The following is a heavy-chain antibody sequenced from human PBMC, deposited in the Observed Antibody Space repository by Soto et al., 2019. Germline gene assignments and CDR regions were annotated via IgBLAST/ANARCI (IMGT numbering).Heavy chain of an antibody. CDR2: ISYDGSNK. J-gene: IGHJ4*02. CDR3: AKDALGKGYFDY. V-gene: IGHV3-30*18. Sequence: QVQLVESGGGVVQPGRSLRLSCAASGFTFSSYGMHWVRQAPGKGLEWVAVISYDGSNKYYADSVKGRFTISRDNSKNTLYLQMNSLRAEDTAVYYCAKDALGKGYFDYWGQGTLVTVSS. CDR1: GFTFSSYG.